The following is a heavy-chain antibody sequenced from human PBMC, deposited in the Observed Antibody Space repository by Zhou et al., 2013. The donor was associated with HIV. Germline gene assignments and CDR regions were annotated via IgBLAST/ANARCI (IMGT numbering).Heavy chain of an antibody. Sequence: QVQLLQSGAEVKPPGASVRVSCKVVGYTLANLAIHWVRRPPGQGLEWMGGFDPEDVMTVYAQKFQGRVTLTQDASSDTAYMSMSGLTSDDTAVYYCATIPHLTGSTVDMTAIGGGDYWGRGTPVTVSS. CDR3: ATIPHLTGSTVDMTAIGGGDY. CDR1: GYTLANLA. J-gene: IGHJ4*02. CDR2: FDPEDVMT. D-gene: IGHD3-16*01. V-gene: IGHV1-24*01.